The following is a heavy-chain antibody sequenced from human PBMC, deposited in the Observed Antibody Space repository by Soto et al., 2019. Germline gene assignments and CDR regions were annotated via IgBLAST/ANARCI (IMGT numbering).Heavy chain of an antibody. CDR1: GFTFSSYG. J-gene: IGHJ4*02. CDR3: AKDASGGSSTIFGVVIMFFDY. D-gene: IGHD3-3*01. V-gene: IGHV3-30*18. CDR2: ISYDGSNK. Sequence: GGSLRLSCAASGFTFSSYGMHWVRQAPGKGLEWVAVISYDGSNKYYADSVKGRFTISRDNSKNTLYLQMNSLRAEDTAVYYCAKDASGGSSTIFGVVIMFFDYWGQGTLVTVSS.